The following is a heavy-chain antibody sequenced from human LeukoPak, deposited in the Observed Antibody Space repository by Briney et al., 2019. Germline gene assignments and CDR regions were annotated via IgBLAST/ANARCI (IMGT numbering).Heavy chain of an antibody. D-gene: IGHD6-25*01. CDR1: GFTFSNYA. V-gene: IGHV3-30*04. CDR3: ARDPPRAAWVFDY. Sequence: PGRSLRLSCTASGFTFSNYAMHWVRQAPGKGLEWMTVISFDGNNKYYEDSVKGRFTISRDNSKNTLYLQMNSLRAEDTAVYYCARDPPRAAWVFDYWGQGTLVSVSS. J-gene: IGHJ4*02. CDR2: ISFDGNNK.